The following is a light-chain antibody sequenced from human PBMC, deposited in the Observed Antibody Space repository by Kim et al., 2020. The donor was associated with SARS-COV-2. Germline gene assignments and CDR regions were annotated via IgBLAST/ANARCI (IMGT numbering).Light chain of an antibody. J-gene: IGLJ2*01. Sequence: GQSITIACTGTTSDIGSFNYVTWYQSLPGKAPKLIMSDVRNRPSGVSNRFSGSKSGNTASLTIAGLQAEDEADYYCASYTRDNTLIFGGGTQVTVL. CDR2: DVR. V-gene: IGLV2-14*03. CDR1: TSDIGSFNY. CDR3: ASYTRDNTLI.